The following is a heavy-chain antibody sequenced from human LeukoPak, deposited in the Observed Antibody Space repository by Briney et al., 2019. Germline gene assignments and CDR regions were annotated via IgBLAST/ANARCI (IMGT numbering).Heavy chain of an antibody. Sequence: SQTLSLTCTVSGGSIRSGGWYWSWIRQHPGKGLEWIGYIYYDGSTDYNPSLKSRVTISVDTSKNQFSLRLSSVTAADTAVYYCAKENYPSSSWYPYGMGVWGQGTTVTVSS. V-gene: IGHV4-31*03. CDR1: GGSIRSGGWY. D-gene: IGHD6-13*01. J-gene: IGHJ6*02. CDR3: AKENYPSSSWYPYGMGV. CDR2: IYYDGST.